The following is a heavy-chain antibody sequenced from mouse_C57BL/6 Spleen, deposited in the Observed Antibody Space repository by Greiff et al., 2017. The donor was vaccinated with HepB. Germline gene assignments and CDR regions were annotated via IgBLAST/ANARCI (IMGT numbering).Heavy chain of an antibody. CDR2: IRNKANGYTT. CDR1: GFTFTDYY. J-gene: IGHJ2*01. V-gene: IGHV7-3*01. Sequence: EVKLVESGGGLVQPGGSLSLSCAASGFTFTDYYMSWVRQPPGKALEWLGFIRNKANGYTTDYSASVKVRFTISRDNSQSSLYLQMNALRAEDSATYYCARYSGNFDYWGQGTTLTVSS. CDR3: ARYSGNFDY. D-gene: IGHD1-1*01.